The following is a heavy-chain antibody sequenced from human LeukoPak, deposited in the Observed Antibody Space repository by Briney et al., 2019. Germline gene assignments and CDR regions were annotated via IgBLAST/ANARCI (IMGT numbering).Heavy chain of an antibody. CDR3: ARSANPGVHDFDP. CDR2: ISSSSKI. D-gene: IGHD6-6*01. CDR1: GFAFSSYA. Sequence: PGGSLRLSCTASGFAFSSYAMAWVRQAPGKGLEWLSYISSSSKINYADSVKGRFTISRDNAKNSLYLQMISLRDEDTAVYYCARSANPGVHDFDPWGQGTPVTVSS. J-gene: IGHJ5*02. V-gene: IGHV3-48*02.